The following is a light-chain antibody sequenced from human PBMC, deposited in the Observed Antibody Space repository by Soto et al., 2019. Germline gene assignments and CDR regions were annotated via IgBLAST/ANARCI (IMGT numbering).Light chain of an antibody. J-gene: IGKJ1*01. CDR1: QNVRSY. Sequence: DIHMTQSPSSLSASVGDTVIITCQASQNVRSYLNWYQQKSGKAPKLLIYESTNLEGGAPSRFSGDGFGTDFTLTISSLHPEDFATYYCQQSFFAPPTFGRGTKVEI. CDR3: QQSFFAPPT. V-gene: IGKV1-39*01. CDR2: EST.